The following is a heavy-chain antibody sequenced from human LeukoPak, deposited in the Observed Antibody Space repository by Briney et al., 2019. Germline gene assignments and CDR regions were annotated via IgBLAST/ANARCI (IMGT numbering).Heavy chain of an antibody. CDR2: INPNSGVT. CDR3: ARASMITFGGVIVFSFDY. V-gene: IGHV1-2*02. CDR1: GYSFTGDF. D-gene: IGHD3-16*02. J-gene: IGHJ4*02. Sequence: ASVKVSCKASGYSFTGDFMHWGRQAPGQGREGMGWINPNSGVTNYAQMFQGRVTLTRDTSISTAYMELSRLRSDDTAVYYCARASMITFGGVIVFSFDYWGQGTLVTVSS.